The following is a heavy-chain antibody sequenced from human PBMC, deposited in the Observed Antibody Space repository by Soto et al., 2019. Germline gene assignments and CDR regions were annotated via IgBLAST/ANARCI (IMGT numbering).Heavy chain of an antibody. CDR3: TPLALKYSSGWYEFSD. Sequence: EVQLVESGGGLVKPGGSLRLSCAASGFTFSNVWMNWVRQAPGKGLEWVGRIKSKTDSGTTDYAAPVKGRFTISRDDSKNPLYLQMTSLKTEDTAVYYCTPLALKYSSGWYEFSDWGQGTLVTVSS. V-gene: IGHV3-15*07. CDR2: IKSKTDSGTT. D-gene: IGHD6-19*01. J-gene: IGHJ4*02. CDR1: GFTFSNVW.